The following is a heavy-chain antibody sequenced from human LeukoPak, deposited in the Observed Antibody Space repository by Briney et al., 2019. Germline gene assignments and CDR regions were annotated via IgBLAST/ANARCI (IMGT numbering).Heavy chain of an antibody. CDR3: ARDSVGEDFDY. D-gene: IGHD3-16*01. CDR2: IYSGGRT. J-gene: IGHJ4*02. V-gene: IGHV3-66*02. CDR1: GFTVSSNY. Sequence: GGSLKPSVQASGFTVSSNYMSWVRKAPGKGLEGVSVIYSGGRTYYAGSVKGRFTISRDNSKNTLYLQMNSLRAGDTAVYYCARDSVGEDFDYGGRGTLVRVFS.